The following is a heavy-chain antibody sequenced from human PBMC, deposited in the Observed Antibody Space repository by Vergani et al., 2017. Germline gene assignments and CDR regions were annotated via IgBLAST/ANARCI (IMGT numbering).Heavy chain of an antibody. CDR2: LCPSGST. CDR3: ASRYSSGWYYIGGYYGMDV. CDR1: GAPIRYWC. V-gene: IGHV4-4*07. Sequence: QVQMQESGPGLVKTSETLSLTCSASGAPIRYWCWSWLRQPAGKGLEWIGRLCPSGSTNYKPSLKSRVTISVYTAKKQFSLKLSSVTAADTAVYYCASRYSSGWYYIGGYYGMDVWGQGTTVTVSS. D-gene: IGHD6-19*01. J-gene: IGHJ6*02.